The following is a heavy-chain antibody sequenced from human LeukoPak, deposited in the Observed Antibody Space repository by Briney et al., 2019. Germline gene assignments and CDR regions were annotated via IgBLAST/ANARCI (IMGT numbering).Heavy chain of an antibody. V-gene: IGHV3-21*06. CDR3: ARDHGIPGSGSYKFDY. CDR2: ISSASTYI. Sequence: GGSLRLSCAASGFTFSNSAMSWVRQAPGKGLEWVSSISSASTYIYYADSVKGRFTISRDYAKNLLYLQMNSLRVEDTAVYYCARDHGIPGSGSYKFDYWGQGTLVTVSS. CDR1: GFTFSNSA. J-gene: IGHJ4*02. D-gene: IGHD3-10*01.